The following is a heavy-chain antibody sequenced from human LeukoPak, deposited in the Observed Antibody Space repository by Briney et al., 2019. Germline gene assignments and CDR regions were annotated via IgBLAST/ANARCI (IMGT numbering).Heavy chain of an antibody. CDR3: ARVFGGYAGRYFDY. D-gene: IGHD5-12*01. V-gene: IGHV4-31*03. Sequence: SQTLSLTCTVSGGSISSGGYYWSWIRQHPGKGLGWIGYIYYSGSTYYNPSLKSRVTISVDTSKNQFSLKLSSVTAADTAVYYCARVFGGYAGRYFDYWGQGTLVTVSS. CDR1: GGSISSGGYY. CDR2: IYYSGST. J-gene: IGHJ4*02.